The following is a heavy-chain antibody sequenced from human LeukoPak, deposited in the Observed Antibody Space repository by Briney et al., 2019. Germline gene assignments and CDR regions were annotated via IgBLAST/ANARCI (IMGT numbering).Heavy chain of an antibody. D-gene: IGHD4-17*01. CDR3: ARGDYALRS. CDR2: IYYSGST. CDR1: GGSISSYY. Sequence: SETLSLTCTVSGGSISSYYWSWIRQPPGKGLEWIGYIYYSGSTNYNPSLKSRVTISVDTSKNQFSLKLSSVTAADTAVYYCARGDYALRSWGQGTLVTVSS. V-gene: IGHV4-59*12. J-gene: IGHJ5*02.